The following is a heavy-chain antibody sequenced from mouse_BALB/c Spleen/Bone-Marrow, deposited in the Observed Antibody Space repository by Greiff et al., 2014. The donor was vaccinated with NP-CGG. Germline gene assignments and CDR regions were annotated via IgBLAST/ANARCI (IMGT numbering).Heavy chain of an antibody. Sequence: EVQLQQSGGGLVQPGGSLKLFCAASGFTFSSYGMSWVRQTPDKRLELVATINSNGGSTYYPDSVKGRFTISRDNAKNTLYLQMSSLKSEDTAMYYCARDGYYVFYAMDYWGQGTSVTVSS. D-gene: IGHD2-3*01. V-gene: IGHV5-6-3*01. J-gene: IGHJ4*01. CDR1: GFTFSSYG. CDR2: INSNGGST. CDR3: ARDGYYVFYAMDY.